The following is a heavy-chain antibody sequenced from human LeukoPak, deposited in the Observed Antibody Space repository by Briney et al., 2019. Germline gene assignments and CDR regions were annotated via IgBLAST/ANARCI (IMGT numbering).Heavy chain of an antibody. CDR3: ARLVTAMAKPPNWFDP. V-gene: IGHV1-8*01. CDR1: GYTFSSYD. J-gene: IGHJ5*02. CDR2: MNPSTGNT. D-gene: IGHD5-18*01. Sequence: ASVKVSCKASGYTFSSYDINWVRQATGQGLEWMGWMNPSTGNTGYAQKFQGRVTMTRDTSTSTAYMELSSLKSEDTAVYYCARLVTAMAKPPNWFDPWGQGTLVTVSS.